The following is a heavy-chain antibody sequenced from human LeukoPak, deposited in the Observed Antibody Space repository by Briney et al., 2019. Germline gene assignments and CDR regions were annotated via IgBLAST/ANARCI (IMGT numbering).Heavy chain of an antibody. CDR2: INHSGST. Sequence: PSKTLSLTCAVHGGSFSGYYWSWIRQPPGKGLEWIGEINHSGSTNYNPSLKSRVTISVDTSKNQFSLKLSSVTAADTAVYYCARQPRYGDYVTRPYYYYYMDVWGKGTTVTVSS. D-gene: IGHD4-17*01. V-gene: IGHV4-34*01. CDR1: GGSFSGYY. CDR3: ARQPRYGDYVTRPYYYYYMDV. J-gene: IGHJ6*03.